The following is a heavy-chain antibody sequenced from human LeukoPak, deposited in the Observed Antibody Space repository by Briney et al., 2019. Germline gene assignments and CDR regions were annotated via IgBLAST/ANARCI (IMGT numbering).Heavy chain of an antibody. CDR2: IYTSGST. D-gene: IGHD3-10*01. CDR3: ARSPPTDLWFWELYAFDI. CDR1: GGSISSYY. Sequence: SETLSLTCTVSGGSISSYYWSWIRQPAGKGLEWIGRIYTSGSTNYNPSLKSRVTMSVDTSKNQFSLKLSSVTAADTAVYYCARSPPTDLWFWELYAFDIWGQGTMVTVSS. V-gene: IGHV4-4*07. J-gene: IGHJ3*02.